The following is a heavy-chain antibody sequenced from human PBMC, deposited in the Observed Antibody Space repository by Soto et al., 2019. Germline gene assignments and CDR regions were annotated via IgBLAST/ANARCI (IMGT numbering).Heavy chain of an antibody. D-gene: IGHD4-4*01. CDR1: GGSISSGGYY. CDR2: IHYGGST. J-gene: IGHJ4*02. Sequence: SETLSLTCTVSGGSISSGGYYWSWIRHHPGKGLEWIGYIHYGGSTYYNPSLKSRVTISVDTSENQFSLKLSSVTAADTAVYFCTCHPPRGDYNKYARNYWGQGTQVTVSS. V-gene: IGHV4-31*03. CDR3: TCHPPRGDYNKYARNY.